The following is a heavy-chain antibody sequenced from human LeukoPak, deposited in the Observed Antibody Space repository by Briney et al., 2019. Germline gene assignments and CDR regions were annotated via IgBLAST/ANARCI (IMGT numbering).Heavy chain of an antibody. J-gene: IGHJ4*02. CDR2: IKQDGSEK. V-gene: IGHV3-7*01. Sequence: GGSLRLSCAASGFTFSSYWMSWVRQAPGKGLEWVANIKQDGSEKYYVDSVKGRFTISRDNAKNSLYLQMNSLRAEDTAVYYCASAEGHSVYYFDYWGQGTLVTVSS. CDR3: ASAEGHSVYYFDY. CDR1: GFTFSSYW. D-gene: IGHD5-18*01.